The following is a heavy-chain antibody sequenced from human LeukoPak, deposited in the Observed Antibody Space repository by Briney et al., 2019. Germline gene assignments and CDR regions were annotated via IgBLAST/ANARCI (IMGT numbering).Heavy chain of an antibody. V-gene: IGHV4-59*12. CDR1: GGSISSYY. Sequence: SETLSLTCTVSGGSISSYYWSWIRQPPGKGLEWIGYIYYSGSTNYNPSLKSRVTISVDTSKNQFSLKLSSVTAADTAVYYCARGGSLDYWGQGTLVSVSS. D-gene: IGHD3-16*01. CDR2: IYYSGST. CDR3: ARGGSLDY. J-gene: IGHJ4*02.